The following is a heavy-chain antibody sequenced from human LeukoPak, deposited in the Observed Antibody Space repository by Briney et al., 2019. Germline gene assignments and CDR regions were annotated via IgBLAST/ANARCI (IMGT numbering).Heavy chain of an antibody. CDR2: IRSKDYGGTT. Sequence: GGSLRLSCTASGFSFGDYAMSWVRQAPGKGLEWVGFIRSKDYGGTTEYAASVKGRFTISRDDSKNTLYLQMNSLRSEDTAVYYCAKDGDDCIDYWGQGTLVTVSS. J-gene: IGHJ4*02. D-gene: IGHD3-22*01. V-gene: IGHV3-49*04. CDR1: GFSFGDYA. CDR3: AKDGDDCIDY.